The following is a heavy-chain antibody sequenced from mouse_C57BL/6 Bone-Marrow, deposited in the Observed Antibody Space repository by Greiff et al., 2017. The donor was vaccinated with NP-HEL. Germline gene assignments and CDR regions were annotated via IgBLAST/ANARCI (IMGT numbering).Heavy chain of an antibody. D-gene: IGHD1-2*01. V-gene: IGHV1-54*01. J-gene: IGHJ3*01. Sequence: VQVVESGAELVRPGTSVKVSCKASGYAFTNYLIEWVKQRPGQGLEWIGVINPGSGGTNYNEKFKGKATLTADKSSSTAYMQLSSLTSEDSAVYFCAREEKLLRPFAYWGQGTLVTVSA. CDR3: AREEKLLRPFAY. CDR1: GYAFTNYL. CDR2: INPGSGGT.